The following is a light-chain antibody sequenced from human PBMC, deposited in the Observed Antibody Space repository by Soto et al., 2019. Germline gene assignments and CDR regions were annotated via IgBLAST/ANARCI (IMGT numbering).Light chain of an antibody. J-gene: IGKJ2*01. V-gene: IGKV3-20*01. CDR2: GAS. CDR3: QQYGSPPQT. Sequence: EIALTQSPGTLSLSPGERATLSCRASQSVSSSYLAWYQQKPGQAPRLLIYGASSRATGIPDRFSGSGSGTDFTLTISRLEPEDFAVYYCQQYGSPPQTFGQGTKLEIK. CDR1: QSVSSSY.